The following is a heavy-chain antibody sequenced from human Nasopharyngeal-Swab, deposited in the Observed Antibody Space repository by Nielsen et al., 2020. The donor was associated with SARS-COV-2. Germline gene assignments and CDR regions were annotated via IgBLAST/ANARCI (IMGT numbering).Heavy chain of an antibody. J-gene: IGHJ4*02. D-gene: IGHD4-11*01. CDR2: ISGYNGVT. CDR1: GYTFTSYG. V-gene: IGHV1-18*01. CDR3: ARAGEFSGTTVTTHLDY. Sequence: ASVKVSCKASGYTFTSYGISWVRQAPEQGLEWMGWISGYNGVTNYAQKFQGRVTMTRDTSTSTVYMELSSLRSEDTAVYYCARAGEFSGTTVTTHLDYWGQGTLVTVS.